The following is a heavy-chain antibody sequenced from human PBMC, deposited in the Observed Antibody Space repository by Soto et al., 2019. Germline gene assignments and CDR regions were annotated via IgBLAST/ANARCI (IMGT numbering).Heavy chain of an antibody. D-gene: IGHD3-3*01. CDR1: GFTFSNYG. Sequence: PGGSLRLSCAASGFTFSNYGMHWVRQAPGKGLEWVAFISDDGSNKYYADSMKGRSTMSRDNSKSTLYLQMSSLRVEDTAVYYCTKRRNVLRFLEWSSGMEVWGQGTTVTVSS. CDR2: ISDDGSNK. J-gene: IGHJ6*02. CDR3: TKRRNVLRFLEWSSGMEV. V-gene: IGHV3-30*18.